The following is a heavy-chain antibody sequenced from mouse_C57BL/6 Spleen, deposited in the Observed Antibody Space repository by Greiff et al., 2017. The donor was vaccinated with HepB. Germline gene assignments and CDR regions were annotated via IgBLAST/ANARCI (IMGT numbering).Heavy chain of an antibody. D-gene: IGHD2-4*01. V-gene: IGHV1-81*01. J-gene: IGHJ4*01. Sequence: SFHLSFNSSFYTFTSYGISWVKQRTVQGLEWIGEIYPRSGNTYYNEKFKGKATLTADKSSSTAYMELRSLTSEDSAVYFCARLRDYDEDYYAMDYWGQGTSVTVSS. CDR1: FYTFTSYG. CDR3: ARLRDYDEDYYAMDY. CDR2: IYPRSGNT.